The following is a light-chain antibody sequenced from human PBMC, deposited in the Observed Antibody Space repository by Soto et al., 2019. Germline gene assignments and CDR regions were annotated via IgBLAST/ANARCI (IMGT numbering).Light chain of an antibody. CDR3: AAWDDTLNGVV. Sequence: QLVLTQPPSASGTPGQRVTISCSGSSSNIGSNPVNWYQQLPGAAPKLLIYHGNQRPSGVPDRFSGSKSGTSASLAISGLQSEDEADYYCAAWDDTLNGVVFGGGTQLTVL. CDR2: HGN. V-gene: IGLV1-44*01. CDR1: SSNIGSNP. J-gene: IGLJ2*01.